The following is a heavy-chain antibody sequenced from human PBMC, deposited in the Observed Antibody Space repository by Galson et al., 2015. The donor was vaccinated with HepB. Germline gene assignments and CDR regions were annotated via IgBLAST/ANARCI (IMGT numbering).Heavy chain of an antibody. J-gene: IGHJ4*02. CDR2: ISGSGGRT. V-gene: IGHV3-23*01. D-gene: IGHD3-10*01. Sequence: SLRLSCAAPGFTFSSYAMSWVRQAPGKGLEWVSAISGSGGRTYYADSVKGRFTISRDNSKNTLYLQMNSLRAEDTAVYYCAKDLRGSGSYWGYFDYWGQGTLVTVSS. CDR1: GFTFSSYA. CDR3: AKDLRGSGSYWGYFDY.